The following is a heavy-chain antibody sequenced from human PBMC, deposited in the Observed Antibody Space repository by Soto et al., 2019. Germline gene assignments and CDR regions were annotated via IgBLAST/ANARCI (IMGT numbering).Heavy chain of an antibody. CDR2: ISYDGSNK. D-gene: IGHD4-17*01. Sequence: QVPLVESGGGVVQPGRSLRLSCAASGFTFSSYGMHWVRQAPGKGLEWVAVISYDGSNKYYADSVKGRFTISRDNSKNTLYLQMNSLRAEDTAVYYCAKDRDGDYVIPYYYYYGMDVWGQGTTVTVSS. V-gene: IGHV3-30*18. CDR3: AKDRDGDYVIPYYYYYGMDV. CDR1: GFTFSSYG. J-gene: IGHJ6*02.